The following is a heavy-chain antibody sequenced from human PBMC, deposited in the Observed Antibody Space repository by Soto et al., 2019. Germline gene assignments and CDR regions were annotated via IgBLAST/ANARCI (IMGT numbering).Heavy chain of an antibody. Sequence: SETLPLTCTVSGGSISTHYWNWIRQPPGKGLEWIGYIWYSGRTNYNSSLKSRVTISVDTSKNQFSLKLSSVTAADTAVYYCARGATNLLGYCISTSCPNWFDPWGQGTLVTVSS. V-gene: IGHV4-59*11. CDR1: GGSISTHY. CDR3: ARGATNLLGYCISTSCPNWFDP. D-gene: IGHD2-2*01. J-gene: IGHJ5*02. CDR2: IWYSGRT.